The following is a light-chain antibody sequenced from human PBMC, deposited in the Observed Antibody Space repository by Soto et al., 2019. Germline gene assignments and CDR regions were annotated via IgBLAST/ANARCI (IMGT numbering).Light chain of an antibody. CDR2: EVS. V-gene: IGLV2-14*01. CDR1: SSDVGSYNY. Sequence: QSVLTQPAFVSGSPGQSITISCTGTSSDVGSYNYVSWYQQHPGKAPKLMIYEVSNRPSGVSDRFSGSKSGNTASLTISGLQAEDEADYYCSSYTNSNTYVFGTGTKLTVL. J-gene: IGLJ1*01. CDR3: SSYTNSNTYV.